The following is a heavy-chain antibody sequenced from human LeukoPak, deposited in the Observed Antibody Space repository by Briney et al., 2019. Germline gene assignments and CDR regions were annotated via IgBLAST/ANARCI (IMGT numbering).Heavy chain of an antibody. D-gene: IGHD2-15*01. CDR2: IIPIFGTA. CDR1: GGTFSSYA. CDR3: ARDSHTPGGSRAFDI. J-gene: IGHJ3*02. V-gene: IGHV1-69*13. Sequence: SVKVSCKASGGTFSSYAISWVRQAPGQGLEWMGGIIPIFGTANYAQKFQGRVTITADESTSTAYMELSSLRSEDTAVYYCARDSHTPGGSRAFDIWGQGTMVTVSS.